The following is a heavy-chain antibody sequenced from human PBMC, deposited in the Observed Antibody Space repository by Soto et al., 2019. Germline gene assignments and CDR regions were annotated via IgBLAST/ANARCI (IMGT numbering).Heavy chain of an antibody. J-gene: IGHJ5*02. CDR3: AREYSSSSGVGWFDP. D-gene: IGHD6-6*01. Sequence: SETLSLTCTVSGGSISSGDYYWSWIRQPPGKGLAWIGYIYYSGSTYYNPSLKSRVTISVDTSKNQFSLKLSSVTSADPAAYYCAREYSSSSGVGWFDPWGQGTRVTVSS. CDR2: IYYSGST. CDR1: GGSISSGDYY. V-gene: IGHV4-30-4*01.